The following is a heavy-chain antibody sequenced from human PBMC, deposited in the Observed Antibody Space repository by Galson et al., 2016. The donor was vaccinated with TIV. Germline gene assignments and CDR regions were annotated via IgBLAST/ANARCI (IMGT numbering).Heavy chain of an antibody. CDR1: GYDFTSCA. D-gene: IGHD4-17*01. V-gene: IGHV7-4-1*02. CDR3: ARSGDYNYYYSYMDV. Sequence: SVKVSCKASGYDFTSCAMNWVRQAPGQGLEWLGWINTRNGHPTYAQGFTGRLVFSLDTSVSTAFLQISGLTADDTAVYYCARSGDYNYYYSYMDVWSKGTTVTVSS. CDR2: INTRNGHP. J-gene: IGHJ6*03.